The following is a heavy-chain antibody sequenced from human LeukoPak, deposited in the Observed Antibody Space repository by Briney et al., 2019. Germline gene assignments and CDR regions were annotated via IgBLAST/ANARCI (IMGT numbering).Heavy chain of an antibody. Sequence: SETLSLTCTVSGGSISSYYWSWIRQPPGKGLEWIGYIYYSGSTNYNPSLKSRVTISVDTSKNQFSLKLSSVTAADTAVYYCAGRPQAWAAAGTGGFDYWGQGTLVTVSS. D-gene: IGHD6-13*01. CDR1: GGSISSYY. CDR3: AGRPQAWAAAGTGGFDY. V-gene: IGHV4-59*08. CDR2: IYYSGST. J-gene: IGHJ4*02.